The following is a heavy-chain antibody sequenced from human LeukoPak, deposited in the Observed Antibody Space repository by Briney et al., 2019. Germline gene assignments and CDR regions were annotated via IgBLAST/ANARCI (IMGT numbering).Heavy chain of an antibody. CDR3: ATGYGDWLLSQGRLLDY. V-gene: IGHV1-24*01. J-gene: IGHJ4*02. Sequence: ASVKVSCKVSGYTLTELSMHWVRQAPGKGLEWMGGFDPEDDETIYAQKFQGRVTMTEDTSTDTAYMELSSLRSEDTAVYYCATGYGDWLLSQGRLLDYWGQGTLVTVSS. CDR2: FDPEDDET. D-gene: IGHD3-9*01. CDR1: GYTLTELS.